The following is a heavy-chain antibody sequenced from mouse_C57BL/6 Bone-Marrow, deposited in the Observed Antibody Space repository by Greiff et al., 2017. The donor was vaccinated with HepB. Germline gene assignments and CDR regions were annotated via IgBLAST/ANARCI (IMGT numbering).Heavy chain of an antibody. V-gene: IGHV5-6*01. J-gene: IGHJ3*01. CDR1: GFTFSSYG. D-gene: IGHD1-1*01. CDR3: ARHYYGSPFAY. CDR2: ISSGGSYT. Sequence: EVMLVESGGDLVKPGGSLKLSCAASGFTFSSYGMSWVRQTPDKRLEWVATISSGGSYTYYTDSVKGRVTISRDNAKNTLYLQMSSLKSEDTAMYYCARHYYGSPFAYWGQGTLVTVSA.